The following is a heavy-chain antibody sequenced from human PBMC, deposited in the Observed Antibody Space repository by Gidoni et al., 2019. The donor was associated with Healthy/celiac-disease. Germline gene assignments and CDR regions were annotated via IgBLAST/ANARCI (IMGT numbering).Heavy chain of an antibody. J-gene: IGHJ4*02. Sequence: QVQLQESGPGLVKPSQTLSLTCTVSGGSISSGSYYWRWIRQPAGKGLEWIGRIYTSGSTNYNPSLKSRVTISVDTSKNQFSLKLSSVTAADTAVYYCARDSGGWGQGTLVTVSS. V-gene: IGHV4-61*02. CDR1: GGSISSGSYY. CDR2: IYTSGST. CDR3: ARDSGG.